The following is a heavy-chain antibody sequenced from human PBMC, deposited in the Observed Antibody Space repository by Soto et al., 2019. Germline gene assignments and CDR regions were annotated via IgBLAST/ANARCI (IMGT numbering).Heavy chain of an antibody. CDR3: ASPQGMDV. V-gene: IGHV3-30-3*01. CDR2: ISYDGSNK. Sequence: QVQLVESGGGVVQPGRSLRLSCAASGFTFSSYAMHWVRQAPGKGLEWVAAISYDGSNKYYADSVKGRFTISRDNSKNTLYLQMNSLRAEDPAVYYCASPQGMDVWGQGTTVTVSS. CDR1: GFTFSSYA. J-gene: IGHJ6*02.